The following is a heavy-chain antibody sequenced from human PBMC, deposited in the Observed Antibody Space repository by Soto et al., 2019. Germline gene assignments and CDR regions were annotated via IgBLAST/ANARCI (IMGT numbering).Heavy chain of an antibody. Sequence: QVQLQESGPGLVKPSQTLSLTCTVSGGSISSGGYYWNWIRQHPGKGLEWIGYIYYSGSPYYNPSLKRRVTISGDTSKNQFSLQLRSVTAADTAVYYCARAGKYCSGGSCYLAWFDPWGQGTLVTVSS. J-gene: IGHJ5*02. D-gene: IGHD2-15*01. V-gene: IGHV4-31*03. CDR3: ARAGKYCSGGSCYLAWFDP. CDR2: IYYSGSP. CDR1: GGSISSGGYY.